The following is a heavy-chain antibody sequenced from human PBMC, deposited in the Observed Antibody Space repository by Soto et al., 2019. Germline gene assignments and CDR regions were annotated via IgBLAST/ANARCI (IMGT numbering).Heavy chain of an antibody. CDR2: ISSGGAYI. Sequence: GGSLRLSCAASGFTFSDYRMVWVRQAPGKGLEWVSTISSGGAYIYYADSVRGRFTISRDNAKNSLHLQMDTLSAEDTAIYYCVRDPGYCSSSTCYGNYFDYWGQGTLITVSS. V-gene: IGHV3-21*01. D-gene: IGHD2-2*01. J-gene: IGHJ4*02. CDR3: VRDPGYCSSSTCYGNYFDY. CDR1: GFTFSDYR.